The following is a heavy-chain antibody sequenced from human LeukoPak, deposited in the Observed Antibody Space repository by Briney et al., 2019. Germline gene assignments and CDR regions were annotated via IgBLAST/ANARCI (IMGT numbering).Heavy chain of an antibody. J-gene: IGHJ3*02. CDR2: ISDSGST. V-gene: IGHV4-61*05. CDR1: GGSIRSNTYY. Sequence: SETLSLTCTVSGGSIRSNTYYWSWIRQPPGTGLERIGYISDSGSTNYNASLKSRVTISVDTSKNRFSLKLSSVTAADTAVYYCARRIAAADAFDIWGQGTMVTVSS. CDR3: ARRIAAADAFDI. D-gene: IGHD6-13*01.